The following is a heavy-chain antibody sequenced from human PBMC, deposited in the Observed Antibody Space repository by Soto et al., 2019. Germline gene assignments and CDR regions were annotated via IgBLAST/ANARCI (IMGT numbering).Heavy chain of an antibody. D-gene: IGHD3-10*01. J-gene: IGHJ6*02. Sequence: ASVKVSCKVSGYTLTELSMHWVRQAPGKGLEWMGGFDPEDGETIYAQKFQGRVTMTEDTSTDTAYMELSSLRSEDTAVYYCAIGGVRIYYYGMDVWGQGTTVPVAS. V-gene: IGHV1-24*01. CDR2: FDPEDGET. CDR1: GYTLTELS. CDR3: AIGGVRIYYYGMDV.